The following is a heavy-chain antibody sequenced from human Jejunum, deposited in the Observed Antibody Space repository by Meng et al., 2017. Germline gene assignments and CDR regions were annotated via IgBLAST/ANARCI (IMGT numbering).Heavy chain of an antibody. CDR3: ARVPRHTYDYSNDYSYYSGMDV. D-gene: IGHD3-16*01. Sequence: GGSLRLSCAASGFTFSSYEINWVRQAPGKGLEWVSYISSSGSVIHYADSVQGRFTISRDNAERSLHLQMNSLRAEDTAVYYCARVPRHTYDYSNDYSYYSGMDVWGQGTTVTVSS. J-gene: IGHJ6*02. V-gene: IGHV3-48*03. CDR2: ISSSGSVI. CDR1: GFTFSSYE.